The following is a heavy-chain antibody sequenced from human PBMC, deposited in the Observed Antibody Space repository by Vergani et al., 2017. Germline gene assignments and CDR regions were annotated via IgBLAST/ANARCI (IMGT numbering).Heavy chain of an antibody. CDR3: GKTSLFGAVDQ. Sequence: QVQLQESGPGLVKPSQTLSLSCTVSGASINSDNYSWSWTRQRAGKPLEWIGHFDTVGATQYNPSLNANVTISPYTAKSQVSLTITCVTAADTAVYDCGKTSLFGAVDQWGPGILVTVSS. CDR1: GASINSDNYS. J-gene: IGHJ4*02. V-gene: IGHV4-61*02. CDR2: FDTVGAT. D-gene: IGHD3-10*01.